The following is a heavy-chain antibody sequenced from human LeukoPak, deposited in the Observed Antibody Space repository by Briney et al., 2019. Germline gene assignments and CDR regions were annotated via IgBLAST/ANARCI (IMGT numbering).Heavy chain of an antibody. Sequence: GGSLRLSCAASGFTLSNYWMSWVRQAPGKGLEWVANIKHDGSEKYYVDSVKGRFAISRDNGKNSLYLQMNSLRVEDMAVYYCARAPREWLLGYHFEYWGQGTLVTVSS. D-gene: IGHD3-3*01. CDR3: ARAPREWLLGYHFEY. CDR1: GFTLSNYW. J-gene: IGHJ4*02. CDR2: IKHDGSEK. V-gene: IGHV3-7*01.